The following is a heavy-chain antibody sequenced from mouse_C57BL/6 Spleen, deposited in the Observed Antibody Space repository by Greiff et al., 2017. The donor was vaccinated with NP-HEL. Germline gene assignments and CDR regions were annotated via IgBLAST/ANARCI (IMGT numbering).Heavy chain of an antibody. CDR3: ARMDYGSSYYAMDY. Sequence: VQVVESGAELVRPGASVKLSCKASGYTFTDYYINWVKQRPGQGLEWIARIYPGSGNTYYNEKFKGKATLTAEKSSSTAYMQLSSLTSEDSAVYFCARMDYGSSYYAMDYWGQGTSVTVSS. D-gene: IGHD1-1*01. V-gene: IGHV1-76*01. J-gene: IGHJ4*01. CDR2: IYPGSGNT. CDR1: GYTFTDYY.